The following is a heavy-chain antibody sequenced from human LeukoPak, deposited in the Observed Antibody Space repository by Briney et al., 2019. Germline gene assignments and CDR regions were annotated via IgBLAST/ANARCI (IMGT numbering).Heavy chain of an antibody. CDR2: IEYSGST. Sequence: SQTLSLTCTVSGGSISSGDYYWSWISQPPGKGLEWIGYIEYSGSTYYNPALKSRVTISVDTSKNQFSLKLSSVTAADTAVYYCAREGDYYDSSGYLTPHFDYWGQGTLVTVSS. V-gene: IGHV4-30-4*01. CDR3: AREGDYYDSSGYLTPHFDY. CDR1: GGSISSGDYY. D-gene: IGHD3-22*01. J-gene: IGHJ4*02.